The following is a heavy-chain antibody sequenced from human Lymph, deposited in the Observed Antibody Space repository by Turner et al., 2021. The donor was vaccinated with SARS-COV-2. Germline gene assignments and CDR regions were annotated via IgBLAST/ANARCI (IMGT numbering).Heavy chain of an antibody. CDR3: ARGRYSGGGMDV. D-gene: IGHD1-26*01. V-gene: IGHV1-8*02. CDR1: GYTFTSYD. CDR2: MNPNSGNT. Sequence: QVQLVQSGAEVKKSGASVQVSCKAPGYTFTSYDINWVRQATGQGLEWMGWMNPNSGNTGYAQKFQGRVTMTRNTSMSTAYMELSSLRSEDTAVYYCARGRYSGGGMDVWGQGTTVTVSS. J-gene: IGHJ6*02.